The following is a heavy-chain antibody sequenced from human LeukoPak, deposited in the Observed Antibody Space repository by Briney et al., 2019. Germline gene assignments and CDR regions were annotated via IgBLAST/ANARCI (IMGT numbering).Heavy chain of an antibody. CDR2: IYYSGSI. J-gene: IGHJ4*02. D-gene: IGHD3-22*01. Sequence: SETLSLTCTASGASISSYYWSWIRQPPGKGLEWIGDIYYSGSIKYNPSLKSRVTMSVDTSKNQFSLKLSSVTAADTAIYYCARENPSGYYNRPIDYWGQGTLVTVSS. CDR3: ARENPSGYYNRPIDY. V-gene: IGHV4-59*01. CDR1: GASISSYY.